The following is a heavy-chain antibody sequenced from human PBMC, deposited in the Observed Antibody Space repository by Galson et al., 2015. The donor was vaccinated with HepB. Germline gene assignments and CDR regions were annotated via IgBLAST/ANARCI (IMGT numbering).Heavy chain of an antibody. CDR2: VSGSGAVA. CDR3: AKDRYYYDSSGYDY. J-gene: IGHJ4*02. Sequence: SLRLSCAASGFTFTTSAMSWVRQAPGKGLEWVSAVSGSGAVAYYTDSVKGRFTISRDNSKNTLYLQMNSLRVEDTAVYYCAKDRYYYDSSGYDYWGQGILVTVSS. CDR1: GFTFTTSA. V-gene: IGHV3-23*01. D-gene: IGHD3-22*01.